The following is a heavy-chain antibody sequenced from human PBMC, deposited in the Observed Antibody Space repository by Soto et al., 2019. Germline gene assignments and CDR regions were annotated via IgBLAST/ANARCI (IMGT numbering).Heavy chain of an antibody. CDR1: GGTFSSYA. CDR3: ARADCSSTSCYAYYYYGMDV. V-gene: IGHV1-69*13. D-gene: IGHD2-2*01. J-gene: IGHJ6*02. Sequence: ASVKVSCKASGGTFSSYAISWVRQAPGQGLEWMGGIIPIFGTANYAQKFQGSVTITADESTSTAYMELSSLRSEDTAVYYCARADCSSTSCYAYYYYGMDVWGQGTTVTVSS. CDR2: IIPIFGTA.